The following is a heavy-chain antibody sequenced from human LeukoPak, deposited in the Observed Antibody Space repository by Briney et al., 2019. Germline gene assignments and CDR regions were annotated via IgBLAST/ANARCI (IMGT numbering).Heavy chain of an antibody. J-gene: IGHJ4*02. CDR3: ASGKRPYQLLLIFDY. D-gene: IGHD2-2*01. CDR1: GFTFSSYW. V-gene: IGHV3-7*01. Sequence: GGSLRLSCAASGFTFSSYWMSWVRQAPGKGLEWVANIKQDGSEKYYVDSVKGRFTISRDNAKNSLYLQMNSLRAEDTAVYYCASGKRPYQLLLIFDYWGQGTLVTVSS. CDR2: IKQDGSEK.